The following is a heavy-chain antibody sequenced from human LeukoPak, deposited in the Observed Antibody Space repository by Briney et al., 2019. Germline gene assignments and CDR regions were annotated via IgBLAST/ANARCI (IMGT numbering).Heavy chain of an antibody. V-gene: IGHV3-30*02. CDR3: AKAAERWLHYYMDV. D-gene: IGHD5-24*01. J-gene: IGHJ6*03. CDR2: IRYDGSNK. CDR1: GFTFSTFG. Sequence: GGSLRLSCAASGFAASGFTFSTFGMHWVRQAPGKGLEWVAFIRYDGSNKYYADSVKGRFTISRDNSKNTLYLQMNSLRAEDTAVYYCAKAAERWLHYYMDVWGKGTTVTISS.